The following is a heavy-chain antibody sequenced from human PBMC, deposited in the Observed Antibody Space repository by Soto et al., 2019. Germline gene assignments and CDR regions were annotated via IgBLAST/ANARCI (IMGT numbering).Heavy chain of an antibody. Sequence: LSLTCAVSGGSISSSNWWSWVRQPPGKGLEWIGEIYHSGSTNYNPSLKSRVTISVDKSKNQFSLKLSSVTAADTAVYYCARAGVSYDSSGYTVLYYYGMDVWGQGTTVTVSS. V-gene: IGHV4-4*02. D-gene: IGHD3-22*01. CDR2: IYHSGST. J-gene: IGHJ6*02. CDR3: ARAGVSYDSSGYTVLYYYGMDV. CDR1: GGSISSSNW.